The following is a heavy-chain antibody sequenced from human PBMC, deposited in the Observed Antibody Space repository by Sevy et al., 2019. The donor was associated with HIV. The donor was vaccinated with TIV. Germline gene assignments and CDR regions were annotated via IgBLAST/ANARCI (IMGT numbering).Heavy chain of an antibody. CDR3: ARLVSCGGDCYYLDF. D-gene: IGHD2-21*02. CDR1: GFTFTNYD. J-gene: IGHJ4*02. CDR2: ISHDERYK. V-gene: IGHV3-30*04. Sequence: GGSLILSCAASGFTFTNYDMHWVRQAPGRGLDWVAVISHDERYKNYAESVKVRFTISRDNFKNTQFLQMDSLRPEDTAVYFCARLVSCGGDCYYLDFWGQGALVTVSS.